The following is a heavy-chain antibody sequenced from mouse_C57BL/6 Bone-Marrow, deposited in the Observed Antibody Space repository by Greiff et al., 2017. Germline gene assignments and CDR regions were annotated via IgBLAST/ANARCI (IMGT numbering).Heavy chain of an antibody. CDR2: IHPSDSDT. V-gene: IGHV1-74*01. CDR3: ATYYSNFLYAMDY. D-gene: IGHD2-5*01. Sequence: VQLQQPGAELVKPGASVKVSCKASGYTFSSYWMHWVKQRPGQGLEWIGRIHPSDSDTNYNQKFKGKATLTVDKSSSTAYMQLSSLTSEDSAVYYCATYYSNFLYAMDYWGQGTSVTVSS. J-gene: IGHJ4*01. CDR1: GYTFSSYW.